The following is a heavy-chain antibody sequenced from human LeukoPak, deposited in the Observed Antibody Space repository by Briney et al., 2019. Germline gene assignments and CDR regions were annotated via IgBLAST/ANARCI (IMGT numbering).Heavy chain of an antibody. CDR3: ARGDSSSPLDWFDP. J-gene: IGHJ5*02. V-gene: IGHV3-30-3*01. Sequence: GSLRLSCAASGFTFSSYAMHWVRQAPGKGLEWVAVISYDGSNKYYADSVKGRFTISRDNSKNTLYLQMNSLRAEDTAVYYCARGDSSSPLDWFDPWGQGTLVTVSS. CDR2: ISYDGSNK. CDR1: GFTFSSYA. D-gene: IGHD6-6*01.